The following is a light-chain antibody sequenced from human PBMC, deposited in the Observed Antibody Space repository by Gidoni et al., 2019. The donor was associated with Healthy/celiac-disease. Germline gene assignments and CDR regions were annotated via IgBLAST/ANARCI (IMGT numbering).Light chain of an antibody. Sequence: DIQMTQSPSTLSASVGDRVTITCRASQSISSWVAWYQKKPGTAPKLLIYKASSLESGVPSRFSGSGSGTDFTLTICSLQPHSFSTSYCPQSNSYPVTFGQGTKLEIK. V-gene: IGKV1-5*03. J-gene: IGKJ2*01. CDR2: KAS. CDR3: PQSNSYPVT. CDR1: QSISSW.